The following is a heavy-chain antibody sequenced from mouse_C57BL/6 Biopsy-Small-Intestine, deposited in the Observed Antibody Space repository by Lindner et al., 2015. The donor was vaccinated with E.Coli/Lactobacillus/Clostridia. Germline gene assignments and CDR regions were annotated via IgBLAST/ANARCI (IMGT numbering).Heavy chain of an antibody. CDR3: TTARLRRVAV. J-gene: IGHJ1*03. D-gene: IGHD2-4*01. CDR2: IYPGGGYT. Sequence: VQLQESGPELVKPGASVKLSCTASGFNIKDYYMHWVKQRPGHGLEWIGDIYPGGGYTNYNEKFEGKATLTADKSSSTAYMQLSSLTSEDTAVYYCTTARLRRVAVWGTGTTVTVSS. V-gene: IGHV14-1*01. CDR1: GFNIKDYY.